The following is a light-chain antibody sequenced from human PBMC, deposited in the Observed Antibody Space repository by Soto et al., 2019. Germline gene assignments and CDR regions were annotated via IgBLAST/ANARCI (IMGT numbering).Light chain of an antibody. Sequence: QSVLTQPPSASGTPGQRVTMSCSGSNSNIGSNTVNWYQQLPGTAPKLLLYSYNQRPSGVPDRFSGSKSGSSASLAISGLQSEDEADYYCASWDDSLNGPVFGGGTQLTVL. J-gene: IGLJ2*01. CDR3: ASWDDSLNGPV. V-gene: IGLV1-44*01. CDR1: NSNIGSNT. CDR2: SYN.